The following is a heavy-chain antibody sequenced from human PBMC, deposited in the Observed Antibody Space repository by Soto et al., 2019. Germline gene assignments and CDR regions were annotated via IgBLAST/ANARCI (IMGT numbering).Heavy chain of an antibody. CDR2: IIPIFGAT. V-gene: IGHV1-69*01. D-gene: IGHD2-21*01. CDR3: AIAHSYHHYDMDV. CDR1: GGTFNDYA. J-gene: IGHJ6*02. Sequence: QVHLVQSGAEVKKPQSSVKGSCKASGGTFNDYAFSWVRQAPGQGLEWMGGIIPIFGATNYAQLFQGRLTITADEATSRLYMELGSLRSHDTDVYYCAIAHSYHHYDMDVWGQGTMVTVSS.